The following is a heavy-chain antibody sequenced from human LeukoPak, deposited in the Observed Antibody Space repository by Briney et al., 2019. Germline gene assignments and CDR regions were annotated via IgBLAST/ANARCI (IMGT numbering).Heavy chain of an antibody. V-gene: IGHV3-23*01. CDR1: GFTFSSYA. D-gene: IGHD3-22*01. J-gene: IGHJ4*02. CDR2: ISGSGGST. CDR3: AREYDSSGYYFDYFDY. Sequence: PGGSLRLSCAASGFTFSSYAMSWVRQAPGKGLEWVSAISGSGGSTYYADSVKGRFTISRDNSKNTLYLQMNSLRAEDTAVYYCAREYDSSGYYFDYFDYWGQGTLVTVSS.